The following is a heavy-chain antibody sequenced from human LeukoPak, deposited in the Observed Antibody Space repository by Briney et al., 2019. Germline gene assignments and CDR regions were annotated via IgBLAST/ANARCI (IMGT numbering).Heavy chain of an antibody. J-gene: IGHJ5*02. D-gene: IGHD3-10*01. V-gene: IGHV4-4*07. CDR2: IYNGGII. Sequence: PSETLSLTCTVSGDSISRYYWSWIRQPAGKGLEWIGRIYNGGIITYNPSLKSRVTMSIDTSNNQFSLRLRFVTAADTAVYYCARDSGTTWEVKFDPWGQGTLVTVSS. CDR3: ARDSGTTWEVKFDP. CDR1: GDSISRYY.